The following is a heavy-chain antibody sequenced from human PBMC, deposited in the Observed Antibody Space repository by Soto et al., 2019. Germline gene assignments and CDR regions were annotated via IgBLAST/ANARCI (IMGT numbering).Heavy chain of an antibody. CDR2: IDPRDSYV. V-gene: IGHV5-10-1*01. CDR3: ARLYCTTSTCHSWFDP. J-gene: IGHJ5*02. D-gene: IGHD2-2*01. CDR1: GYTFTTFW. Sequence: GESLKISCTGFGYTFTTFWISWVRQMPGKGLEWMGRIDPRDSYVNYSPSFQGHVTISADKSISTAYLQWGSLKASDTAMYYCARLYCTTSTCHSWFDPWGQATLVTVSS.